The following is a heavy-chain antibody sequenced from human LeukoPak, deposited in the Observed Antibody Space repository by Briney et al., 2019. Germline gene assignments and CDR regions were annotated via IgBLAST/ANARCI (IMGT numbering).Heavy chain of an antibody. Sequence: GGSLRLSCAASGFTFSSYEMNWVRQAPGKGLEWVSYISSSGSTIYYADSVKGRFTISRDSFKNTLYLQMNSLRPEDTAVYYCAKEGDYYGSGSYRDGFDIWGQGTRATVSS. D-gene: IGHD3-10*01. CDR3: AKEGDYYGSGSYRDGFDI. CDR2: ISSSGSTI. CDR1: GFTFSSYE. V-gene: IGHV3-48*03. J-gene: IGHJ3*02.